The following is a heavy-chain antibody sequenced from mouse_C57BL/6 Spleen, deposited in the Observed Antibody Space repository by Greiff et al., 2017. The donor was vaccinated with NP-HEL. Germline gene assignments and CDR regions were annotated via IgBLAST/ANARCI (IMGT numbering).Heavy chain of an antibody. V-gene: IGHV2-2*01. D-gene: IGHD4-1*01. Sequence: QVQLQQSGPGLVQPSQSLSITCTVSGFSLTSYGVHWVRQSPGKGLEWLGVIWSGGSRDYNAAFISRLSISKDNSKSQVFFKMNSLHADDTAIYYCARIPQLTGWYFDVWGTGTTVTVSS. CDR1: GFSLTSYG. CDR3: ARIPQLTGWYFDV. CDR2: IWSGGSR. J-gene: IGHJ1*03.